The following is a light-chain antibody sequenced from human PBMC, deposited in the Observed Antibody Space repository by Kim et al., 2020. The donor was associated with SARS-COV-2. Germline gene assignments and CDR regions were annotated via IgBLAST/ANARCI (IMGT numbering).Light chain of an antibody. CDR1: RLRSYY. CDR3: NSRDTSGNIWV. Sequence: SSELTQDPAVSVALGQTVRVTCQGDRLRSYYASWYQQKPGQAPVLVIYGKNKRPSGIPDRFSGSSSGNTASLTITGAQAEDEADYYCNSRDTSGNIWVFGGGTQLTVL. V-gene: IGLV3-19*01. CDR2: GKN. J-gene: IGLJ3*02.